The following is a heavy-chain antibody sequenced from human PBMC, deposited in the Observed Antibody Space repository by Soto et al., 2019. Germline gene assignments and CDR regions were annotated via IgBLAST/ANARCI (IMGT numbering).Heavy chain of an antibody. Sequence: PGGSLRLSCAASGFTFSSYSMNWVRQAPGKGLEWVSSISSSSSYIYYADSVKGRFTISRDNAKNSLYLQMNSLRAEDTVVYYCARDSRYYDFFSDAFDIWGQGTMVTVSS. V-gene: IGHV3-21*01. CDR3: ARDSRYYDFFSDAFDI. D-gene: IGHD3-3*01. J-gene: IGHJ3*02. CDR1: GFTFSSYS. CDR2: ISSSSSYI.